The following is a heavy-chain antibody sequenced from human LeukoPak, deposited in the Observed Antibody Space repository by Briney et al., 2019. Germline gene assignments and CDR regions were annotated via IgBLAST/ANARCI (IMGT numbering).Heavy chain of an antibody. CDR2: IISSASYI. CDR3: ARRMLENRDAFDI. V-gene: IGHV3-21*01. CDR1: GFTFSNYS. D-gene: IGHD1-1*01. Sequence: GGSLRLSCAASGFTFSNYSMNWVRQAPGKGLEWVSSIISSASYIYYADSVKGRFTISRDNAKNSLYLQMNSLRAEDTAVYYCARRMLENRDAFDIWGQGTMVTASS. J-gene: IGHJ3*02.